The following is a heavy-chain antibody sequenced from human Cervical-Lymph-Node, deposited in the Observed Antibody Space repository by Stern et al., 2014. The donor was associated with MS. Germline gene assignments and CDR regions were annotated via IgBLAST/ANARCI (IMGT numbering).Heavy chain of an antibody. V-gene: IGHV1-8*01. CDR1: GYTFTSYD. CDR3: AMAESYDFWSGYRGNAFDI. D-gene: IGHD3-3*01. CDR2: MNPNSGNT. J-gene: IGHJ3*02. Sequence: QMQLVQSGAEVKKPGASVKVSCKASGYTFTSYDINWVRQATGQGLEWMGWMNPNSGNTGYAQKFQGRVTMTRNTSISTAYMELSSLRSEDTAVYYCAMAESYDFWSGYRGNAFDIWGQGTMVTVSS.